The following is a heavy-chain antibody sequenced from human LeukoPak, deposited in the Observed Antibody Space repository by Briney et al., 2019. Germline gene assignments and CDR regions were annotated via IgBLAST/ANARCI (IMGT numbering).Heavy chain of an antibody. CDR3: ARVVLWFGESYYFDY. CDR1: GGFISSYY. D-gene: IGHD3-10*01. CDR2: IYYSGST. J-gene: IGHJ4*02. Sequence: SETLSLTCTVSGGFISSYYWSWIRQPPGKGLEWIGYIYYSGSTNYNPSLKSRVTISVDTSKNQFSLKLSSVTAADTAVYYCARVVLWFGESYYFDYWGQGTLVTVSS. V-gene: IGHV4-59*12.